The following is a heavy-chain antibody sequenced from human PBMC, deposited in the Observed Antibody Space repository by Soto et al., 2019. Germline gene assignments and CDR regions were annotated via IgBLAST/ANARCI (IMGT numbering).Heavy chain of an antibody. CDR3: VRGYGDRYDGHGYLGRH. J-gene: IGHJ4*02. CDR1: GFTFSIYW. V-gene: IGHV3-74*01. D-gene: IGHD2-21*01. Sequence: EVQLVESGGGLVQPGGSLRLSCAASGFTFSIYWMHWVRQAPGKGLVWVSRMNMDGSRTSYADFAKGRFTISRDDAKSTVYLQMSNLRADDTAVYYYVRGYGDRYDGHGYLGRHWGQGTLFTVSS. CDR2: MNMDGSRT.